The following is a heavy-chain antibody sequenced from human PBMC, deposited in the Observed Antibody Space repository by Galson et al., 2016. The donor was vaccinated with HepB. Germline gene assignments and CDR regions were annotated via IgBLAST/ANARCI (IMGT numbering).Heavy chain of an antibody. Sequence: SVKVSCKASGYIFTNYAIHWVRQAPGQRLEWMGWINAGNGDTKYSQNFQDRVTISRDTSASIVFMELSSLRSEDTAVYYCARDIPKRALGRWELMYYFDFWGQGTLVTVSS. CDR2: INAGNGDT. D-gene: IGHD1-7*01. V-gene: IGHV1-3*01. CDR3: ARDIPKRALGRWELMYYFDF. J-gene: IGHJ4*02. CDR1: GYIFTNYA.